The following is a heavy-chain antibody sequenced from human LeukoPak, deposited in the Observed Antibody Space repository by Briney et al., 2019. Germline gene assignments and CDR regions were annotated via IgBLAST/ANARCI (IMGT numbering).Heavy chain of an antibody. J-gene: IGHJ6*03. D-gene: IGHD5-24*01. CDR1: GGSIRSSGYY. CDR2: IYYSGST. V-gene: IGHV4-39*01. Sequence: SETLSLTCTVSGGSIRSSGYYWGWICQPPGKGLEWIGSIYYSGSTYYNPSLKSRVTISVDTSKNQFSLKLSSVTAADTAVYYCARHLDGYNYYSYYYMDVWGKGTTVTVSS. CDR3: ARHLDGYNYYSYYYMDV.